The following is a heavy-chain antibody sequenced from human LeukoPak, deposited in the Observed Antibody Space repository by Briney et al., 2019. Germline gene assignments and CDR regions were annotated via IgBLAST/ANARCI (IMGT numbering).Heavy chain of an antibody. J-gene: IGHJ4*02. Sequence: PGGSLRLSCAASGFTLSNFWMTWVRQAPGKGLEWVANIKHDGTETKYVDSVKGRFTISRGNAKNSLYLQMKSLRDEDTAVYFCARGRYSSGWYHDFWGQGALVTVSS. V-gene: IGHV3-7*04. D-gene: IGHD6-19*01. CDR1: GFTLSNFW. CDR3: ARGRYSSGWYHDF. CDR2: IKHDGTET.